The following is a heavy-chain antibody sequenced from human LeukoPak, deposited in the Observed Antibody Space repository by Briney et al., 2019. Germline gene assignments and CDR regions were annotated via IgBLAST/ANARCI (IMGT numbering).Heavy chain of an antibody. CDR2: VYYSGST. D-gene: IGHD3-9*01. CDR1: GDSISSTNSY. J-gene: IGHJ4*02. CDR3: ARDRQASWDVTGYHDY. V-gene: IGHV4-39*07. Sequence: SETLSLTCTVSGDSISSTNSYWGWIRQPPGKGLEWIGSVYYSGSTYSNPSLKSRVTISVDTSKNQFSLKLKSVTAADTAMYYCARDRQASWDVTGYHDYWGRGILVTVSS.